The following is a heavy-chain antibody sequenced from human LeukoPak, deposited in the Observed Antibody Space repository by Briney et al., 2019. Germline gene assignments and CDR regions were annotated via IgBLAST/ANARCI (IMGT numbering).Heavy chain of an antibody. CDR2: ISSSGSTI. V-gene: IGHV3-11*01. D-gene: IGHD3-10*01. J-gene: IGHJ6*02. Sequence: GGSLRLSCAASGFTFSDYYMSWIRQAPGKGLEWVSYISSSGSTIYYADSVKGRFTISRDNAKNSLYLQMNSLRAEDTAVYYCARDLGDYYGSGSYPTPSYGMDVWGQGTTVTVSS. CDR3: ARDLGDYYGSGSYPTPSYGMDV. CDR1: GFTFSDYY.